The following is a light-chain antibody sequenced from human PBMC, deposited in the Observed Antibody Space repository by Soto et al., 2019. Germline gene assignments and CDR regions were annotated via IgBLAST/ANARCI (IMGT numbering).Light chain of an antibody. V-gene: IGLV2-23*02. J-gene: IGLJ3*02. CDR2: EVS. Sequence: QSALTQPASVSGALGQSITISCTGTSSNVGSYNLVSWYQQHPGKAPKLMISEVSKRPSGISYRFSGSKSGNTASLTISGLQADDEADYYCSSYAGSTTFVVFGGGTKVTVL. CDR1: SSNVGSYNL. CDR3: SSYAGSTTFVV.